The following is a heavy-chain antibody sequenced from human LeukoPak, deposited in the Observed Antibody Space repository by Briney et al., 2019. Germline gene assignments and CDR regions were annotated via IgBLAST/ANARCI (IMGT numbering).Heavy chain of an antibody. J-gene: IGHJ3*01. V-gene: IGHV4-4*09. CDR3: ARSDGYGLVDT. D-gene: IGHD3-10*01. CDR2: IYSSGST. Sequence: PSETLSLTCTVSGGSISSYYWSWIRQPPGKGLEWIGSIYSSGSTYYNSSLQSRVIIIIDTPKNHFSLTLSSVTAADTAVYYCARSDGYGLVDTWGQGTMVTVSS. CDR1: GGSISSYY.